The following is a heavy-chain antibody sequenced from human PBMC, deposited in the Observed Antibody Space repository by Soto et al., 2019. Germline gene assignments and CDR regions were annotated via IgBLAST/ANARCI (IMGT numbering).Heavy chain of an antibody. Sequence: QVQLQQWGAGLLKPSETLSLTCAVYGGSFSGYYWSWIRQPPGKGLEWIGEINHSGSTNYNPSLKSRVTISVDTSKNQFSLKLRSVTAADTAVYYCARVRKIAARYYFDYWGQGTLVTVSS. CDR1: GGSFSGYY. V-gene: IGHV4-34*01. D-gene: IGHD6-6*01. CDR3: ARVRKIAARYYFDY. CDR2: INHSGST. J-gene: IGHJ4*02.